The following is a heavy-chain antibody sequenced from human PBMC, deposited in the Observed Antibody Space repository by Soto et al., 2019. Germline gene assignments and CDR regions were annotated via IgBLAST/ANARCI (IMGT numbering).Heavy chain of an antibody. D-gene: IGHD3-3*01. CDR1: GYTFTSYD. CDR2: MNPNSGNT. J-gene: IGHJ4*02. CDR3: ARGQSITIFGVVTFYYFDY. V-gene: IGHV1-8*01. Sequence: GASVKVSCKASGYTFTSYDINWVRRATGQGLEWMGWMNPNSGNTGYAQKFQGRVTMTRNTSISTAYMELSSLRSEDTAVYYCARGQSITIFGVVTFYYFDYWGQGTLVTVSS.